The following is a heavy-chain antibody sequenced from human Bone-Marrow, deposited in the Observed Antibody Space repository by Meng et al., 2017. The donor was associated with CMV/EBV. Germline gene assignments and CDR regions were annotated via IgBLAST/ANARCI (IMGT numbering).Heavy chain of an antibody. CDR3: AKDISYDSSGYYPY. J-gene: IGHJ4*02. D-gene: IGHD3-22*01. CDR1: GYTFSDYD. Sequence: ASVKVSCKASGYTFSDYDIHWVRQAPGQGLEWMGWINPNNTAANYAQKFQGRVTMTRDTSISTAYMELNSLRAEDTALYYCAKDISYDSSGYYPYWGQGTLVTVSS. CDR2: INPNNTAA. V-gene: IGHV1-2*02.